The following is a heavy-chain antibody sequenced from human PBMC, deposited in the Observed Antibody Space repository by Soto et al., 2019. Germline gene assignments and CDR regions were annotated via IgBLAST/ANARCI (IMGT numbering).Heavy chain of an antibody. D-gene: IGHD1-26*01. J-gene: IGHJ6*02. CDR3: AIAGATTDYYYGMDV. V-gene: IGHV5-51*01. CDR2: IYPGDSDT. CDR1: GYSFTSYW. Sequence: GESLKISCKGSGYSFTSYWIGWVRQMPGKGLEWMGIIYPGDSDTRYSPSFQGQVTISADKSISTAYLQWSSLKASDTAMYYCAIAGATTDYYYGMDVWGQGTTVNVSS.